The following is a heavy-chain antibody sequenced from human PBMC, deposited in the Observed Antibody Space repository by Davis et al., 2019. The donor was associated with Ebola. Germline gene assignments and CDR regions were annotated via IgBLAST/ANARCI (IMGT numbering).Heavy chain of an antibody. CDR2: IFHRGSA. Sequence: SETLSLTCTVSGGSISNSYWNWMRQPPGKGLEWIGYIFHRGSAVYNPSLKSRVTISVDTSKNQFSLKLSSVTAADTAVYYCARPVSPGYTYGYYYYDMDVWGQGTTVTVSS. CDR3: ARPVSPGYTYGYYYYDMDV. J-gene: IGHJ6*02. D-gene: IGHD5-18*01. V-gene: IGHV4-59*12. CDR1: GGSISNSY.